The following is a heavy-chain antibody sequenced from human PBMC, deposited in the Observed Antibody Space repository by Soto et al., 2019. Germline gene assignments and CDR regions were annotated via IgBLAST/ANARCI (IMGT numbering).Heavy chain of an antibody. J-gene: IGHJ4*02. Sequence: GGSLRLSCAASGFTFSSYAMSWVRQAPGKGLEWVSAIRGSGGSTYYADSVKGRFTISRDNSKNTLYLQMNSLRAEDTAGYYCAKDDTRYYDSSGYSDYWGQGTLVTVSS. CDR2: IRGSGGST. D-gene: IGHD3-22*01. V-gene: IGHV3-23*01. CDR3: AKDDTRYYDSSGYSDY. CDR1: GFTFSSYA.